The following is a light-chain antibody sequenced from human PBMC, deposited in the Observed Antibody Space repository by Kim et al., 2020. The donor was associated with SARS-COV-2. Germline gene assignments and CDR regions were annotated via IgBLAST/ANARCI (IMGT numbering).Light chain of an antibody. CDR1: NIANKR. Sequence: AQGETDRVTCGGNNIANKRVLWYQQKPGQAPVLVIYYYSDRPSGIPERFSGYNSGNTATLTISKVEAGDEADYYCQVWDSSSDHPVFGGGTKLTVL. V-gene: IGLV3-21*04. CDR3: QVWDSSSDHPV. CDR2: YYS. J-gene: IGLJ3*02.